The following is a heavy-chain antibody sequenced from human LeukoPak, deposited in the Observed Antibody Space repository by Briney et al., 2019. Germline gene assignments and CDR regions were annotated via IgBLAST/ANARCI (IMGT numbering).Heavy chain of an antibody. CDR3: ARDRNGDYEVDNWFDP. Sequence: GGSLRLSCAASGFTFRTYSMNWVRQAPGKGLEWVSSISSSSSYIYYADSVKGRFTISRDNAKNSLYLQMNSLRAEDTAVYYCARDRNGDYEVDNWFDPWGQGTLVTVSS. D-gene: IGHD4-17*01. CDR2: ISSSSSYI. J-gene: IGHJ5*02. CDR1: GFTFRTYS. V-gene: IGHV3-21*01.